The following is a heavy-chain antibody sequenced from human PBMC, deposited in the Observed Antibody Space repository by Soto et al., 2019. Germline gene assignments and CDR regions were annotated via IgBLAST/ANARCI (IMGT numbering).Heavy chain of an antibody. Sequence: ASVTVSCDASGYTFTSYGISWVRQAPGEGLEWMGWISAYNGNTNYAQKLQGRVTMTTDTSTSTAYVELRSLRSDDTAVYYCAREPLSPGDPIDYWGQGTLVTSPQ. CDR3: AREPLSPGDPIDY. V-gene: IGHV1-18*01. J-gene: IGHJ4*02. D-gene: IGHD2-21*01. CDR1: GYTFTSYG. CDR2: ISAYNGNT.